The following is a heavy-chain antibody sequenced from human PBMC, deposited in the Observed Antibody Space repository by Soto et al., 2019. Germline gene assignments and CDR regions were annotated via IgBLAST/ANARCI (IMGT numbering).Heavy chain of an antibody. D-gene: IGHD6-19*01. CDR3: ARDDRQWLALYYYYYYGMDV. CDR2: INPNSGGT. CDR1: GYTFTGYY. J-gene: IGHJ6*02. V-gene: IGHV1-2*02. Sequence: ASVKVSCKASGYTFTGYYMHWVRQAPGQGLEWMGWINPNSGGTNYAQKFQGRVTMTRDTSISTAYMELSRLRSDDTAVYYCARDDRQWLALYYYYYYGMDVWGQGTTVTV.